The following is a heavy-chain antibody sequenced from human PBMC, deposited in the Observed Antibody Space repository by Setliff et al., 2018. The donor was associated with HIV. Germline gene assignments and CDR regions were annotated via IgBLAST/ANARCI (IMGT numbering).Heavy chain of an antibody. CDR1: GGTFSSYA. CDR3: ARGFGKFVPYLIGDFDY. CDR2: ISPIRGPA. J-gene: IGHJ4*02. Sequence: SVKVSCKASGGTFSSYAISWVRQAPGQGLEWMGGISPIRGPANYAQKFQGRVTITAGEYTTTSYMELRNLRSEDTAIYYCARGFGKFVPYLIGDFDYWGQGTLVTVSS. V-gene: IGHV1-69*13. D-gene: IGHD3-9*01.